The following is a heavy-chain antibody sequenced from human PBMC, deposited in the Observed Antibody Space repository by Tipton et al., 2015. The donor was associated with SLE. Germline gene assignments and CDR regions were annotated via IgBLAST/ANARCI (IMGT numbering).Heavy chain of an antibody. CDR2: ISYSGST. J-gene: IGHJ6*03. CDR3: ARSVRRGSYMDV. CDR1: GGSFGSPF. Sequence: TLSLTCTVSGGSFGSPFWNWVRQSPEKGLEWSGYISYSGSTTYNLALTSRVSMSIDTSKNQFSLKLRSVTAADTAVYYCARSVRRGSYMDVWGKGTKVTVSS. V-gene: IGHV4-59*11. D-gene: IGHD3-10*01.